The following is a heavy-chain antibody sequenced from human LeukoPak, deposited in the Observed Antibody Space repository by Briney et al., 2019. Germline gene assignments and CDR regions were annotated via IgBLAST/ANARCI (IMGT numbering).Heavy chain of an antibody. D-gene: IGHD5-18*01. CDR3: ARWRGYGYGLDS. J-gene: IGHJ4*02. V-gene: IGHV4-59*01. CDR1: GGSMNAYF. Sequence: SQTLSLTCTVSGGSMNAYFWSWFRQPPGKRLEWIGHVSHSGGTNYSPAFQTRVTVSIDTSKTHFSLKMSSVTAADTAVYHCARWRGYGYGLDSWGQPTMLTDSS. CDR2: VSHSGGT.